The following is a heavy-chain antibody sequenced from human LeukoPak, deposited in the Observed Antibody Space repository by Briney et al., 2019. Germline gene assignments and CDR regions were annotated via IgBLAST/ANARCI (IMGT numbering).Heavy chain of an antibody. CDR3: ASNTRHYDAFDI. CDR1: GGSVDSGSFY. J-gene: IGHJ3*02. CDR2: IYSGGST. V-gene: IGHV3-53*01. Sequence: ETLSLTCTLSGGSVDSGSFYWSWVRQAPGKGLEWVSVIYSGGSTYYADSVKGRFTISRDNSKNTLYLQMNSLRAEDTAVYYCASNTRHYDAFDIWGQGTMVTVSS.